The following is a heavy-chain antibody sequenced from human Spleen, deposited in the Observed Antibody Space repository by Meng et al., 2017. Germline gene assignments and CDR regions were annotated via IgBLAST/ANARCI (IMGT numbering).Heavy chain of an antibody. CDR2: IKQDGSER. CDR1: GFTFSIHW. V-gene: IGHV3-7*01. J-gene: IGHJ3*02. D-gene: IGHD1-7*01. CDR3: ARVERNYGDAFDI. Sequence: GESLKISCAASGFTFSIHWMTWVRQAPGKGLEWVASIKQDGSERHYVDSVKGRFTISRDNAKNSLFFQMNGLRVDDTAVYYCARVERNYGDAFDIWGQGTMVTVSS.